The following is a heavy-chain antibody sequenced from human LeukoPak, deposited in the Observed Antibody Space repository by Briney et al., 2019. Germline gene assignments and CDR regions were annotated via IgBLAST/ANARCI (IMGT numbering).Heavy chain of an antibody. CDR2: IYPGDSDT. CDR3: ARRLGFYCSSTSCYVFDY. Sequence: GESLKFSCKGSGYSFTSYWIGWVRQMPGKGLEWMGIIYPGDSDTRYSPSFQGQVTISADKSISTAYLQWSSLKASDTAMYYCARRLGFYCSSTSCYVFDYWGQGTLVTVSS. V-gene: IGHV5-51*01. CDR1: GYSFTSYW. J-gene: IGHJ4*02. D-gene: IGHD2-2*01.